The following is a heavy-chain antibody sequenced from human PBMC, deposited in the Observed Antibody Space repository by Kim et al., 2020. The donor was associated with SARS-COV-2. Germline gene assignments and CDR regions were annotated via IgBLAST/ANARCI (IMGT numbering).Heavy chain of an antibody. J-gene: IGHJ4*02. V-gene: IGHV1-2*02. D-gene: IGHD6-13*01. CDR2: INPNSGGT. CDR1: GYTFTGYY. Sequence: ASVKVSCKASGYTFTGYYMHWVRQAPGQGLEWMGWINPNSGGTNYAQKFQGRVTMTRDTSINTAYMELSRLRSDDTAVYYCARDEGGSSSHFDYWGQGTLVTVSS. CDR3: ARDEGGSSSHFDY.